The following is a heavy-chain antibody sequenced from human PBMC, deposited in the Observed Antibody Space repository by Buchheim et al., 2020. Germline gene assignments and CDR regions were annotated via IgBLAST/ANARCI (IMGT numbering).Heavy chain of an antibody. CDR3: ARVGYYYDSSGYYLNWFDP. CDR2: IKQDGSEK. J-gene: IGHJ5*02. D-gene: IGHD3-22*01. CDR1: GFTFSSYW. V-gene: IGHV3-7*01. Sequence: EVQLVESGGGLVQPGGSLRLSCAASGFTFSSYWMSWVRQAPGKGLEWVANIKQDGSEKYYVDSVKGRFTISRDNAKNSLYLQMNSLRAEDTAVYYCARVGYYYDSSGYYLNWFDPWGQGTL.